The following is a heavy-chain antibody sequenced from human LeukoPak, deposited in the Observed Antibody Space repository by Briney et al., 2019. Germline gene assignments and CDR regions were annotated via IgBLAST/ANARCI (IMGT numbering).Heavy chain of an antibody. CDR2: ISESGVGT. CDR3: AKVRVGATIDD. D-gene: IGHD1-26*01. V-gene: IGHV3-23*01. J-gene: IGHJ4*02. Sequence: GGSLRLSCVASGFTFRSYAMNWVRQAPGKGLKWVSGISESGVGTNYADSVKGRFTTSRDNSKNTLYLQMNSLRGEDTAVYYCAKVRVGATIDDWGQGTLVTVSS. CDR1: GFTFRSYA.